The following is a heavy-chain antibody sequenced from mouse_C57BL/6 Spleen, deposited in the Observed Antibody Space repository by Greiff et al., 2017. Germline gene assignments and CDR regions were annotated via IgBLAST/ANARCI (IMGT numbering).Heavy chain of an antibody. CDR2: IYPGDGDT. CDR3: AREDYFDV. J-gene: IGHJ1*03. V-gene: IGHV1-80*01. CDR1: GYAFSSYW. Sequence: QVQLQQSGAELVKPGASVKISCKASGYAFSSYWMNWVKQRPGKGLEWIGHIYPGDGDTNYNGKFKGKATLTADKSSSTAYMQLGSVTSEDAAIYFCAREDYFDVWGKGTTVTVSS.